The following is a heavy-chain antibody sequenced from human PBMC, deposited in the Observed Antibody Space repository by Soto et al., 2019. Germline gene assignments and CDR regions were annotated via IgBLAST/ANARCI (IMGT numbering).Heavy chain of an antibody. CDR2: IIPIFGTA. D-gene: IGHD6-25*01. V-gene: IGHV1-69*06. J-gene: IGHJ6*02. Sequence: SVKVCSKASRGPFSSYAISWVRQAPGQGLEWMGGIIPIFGTANYAQKFQGRVTITADKSTSTAYMELSSLRSEDTAVYYCARGGAAGNYYYGMDVWGQGTTVTVSS. CDR3: ARGGAAGNYYYGMDV. CDR1: RGPFSSYA.